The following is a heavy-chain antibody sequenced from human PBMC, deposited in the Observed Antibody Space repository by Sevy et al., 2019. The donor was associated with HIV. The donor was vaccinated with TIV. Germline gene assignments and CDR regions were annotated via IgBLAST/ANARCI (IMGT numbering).Heavy chain of an antibody. J-gene: IGHJ4*02. D-gene: IGHD3-3*01. CDR3: AKDDATILVVVTSFDY. CDR1: GFTFSSNT. CDR2: INGSGGST. Sequence: GGSLRLSCAASGFTFSSNTMSWVRQAPGKGLEWISAINGSGGSTYYADSVKGRFTISRDNSKNTLYLQMNSLRAEDTAVYYCAKDDATILVVVTSFDYWGQGTLVTVSS. V-gene: IGHV3-23*01.